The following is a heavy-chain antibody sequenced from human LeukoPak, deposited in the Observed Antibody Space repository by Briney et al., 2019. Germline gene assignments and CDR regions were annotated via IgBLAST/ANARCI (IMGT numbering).Heavy chain of an antibody. V-gene: IGHV3-7*04. CDR2: IKQDGSER. D-gene: IGHD3-22*01. Sequence: GGSLRLSCAASGFTFSSYWMSWVRQAPGKGLEWVANIKQDGSERYYVDSVKGRFTISRDNAQNSVYLQMNSLRAEDTAVYYCARGPNYHNSGGFYPSTAYWGQGTLVTVSS. CDR1: GFTFSSYW. J-gene: IGHJ4*02. CDR3: ARGPNYHNSGGFYPSTAY.